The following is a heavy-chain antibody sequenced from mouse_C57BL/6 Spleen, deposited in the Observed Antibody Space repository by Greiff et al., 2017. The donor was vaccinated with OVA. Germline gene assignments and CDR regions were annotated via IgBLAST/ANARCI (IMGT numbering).Heavy chain of an antibody. Sequence: EVQLVESGGGLVKPGGSLKLSCAASGFTFSDYGMHWVRQAPEKGLEWVAYISSGSSTIYYADTVKGRFTISRDNAKNTLFLQMTSLRSEDTAMYDCARAPKEAWFAYWGQGTLVTVSA. CDR3: ARAPKEAWFAY. J-gene: IGHJ3*01. V-gene: IGHV5-17*01. CDR2: ISSGSSTI. CDR1: GFTFSDYG.